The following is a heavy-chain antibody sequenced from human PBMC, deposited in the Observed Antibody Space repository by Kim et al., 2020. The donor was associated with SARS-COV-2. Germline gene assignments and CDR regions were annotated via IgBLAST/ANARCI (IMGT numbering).Heavy chain of an antibody. V-gene: IGHV1-46*01. J-gene: IGHJ6*03. CDR3: ARDSTTALSPWFEESYYYYYYMDV. CDR2: INPSGGST. D-gene: IGHD3-10*01. Sequence: ASVKVSCKASGYTFTSYYMHWVRQAPGQGLEWMGIINPSGGSTSYAQKFQGRVTMTRDTSTSTVYMELSSLRSEDTAVYYCARDSTTALSPWFEESYYYYYYMDVWGKVTTVTVSS. CDR1: GYTFTSYY.